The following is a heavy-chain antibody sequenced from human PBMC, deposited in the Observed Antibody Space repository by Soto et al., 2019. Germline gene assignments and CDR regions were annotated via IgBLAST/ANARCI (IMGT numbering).Heavy chain of an antibody. CDR1: GYTFTNYD. Sequence: QVHLVQSGAEVKKPGASVKVSCKASGYTFTNYDINWVRQAPGQGLEWMGWISTYTGNTNYAQKLQGRVTMTTDTSTCTAYMELRSLRSDDTAVYYCARGYYYGSGRPTPGGMDVWGQGTTVTVSS. D-gene: IGHD3-10*01. CDR2: ISTYTGNT. V-gene: IGHV1-18*01. J-gene: IGHJ6*02. CDR3: ARGYYYGSGRPTPGGMDV.